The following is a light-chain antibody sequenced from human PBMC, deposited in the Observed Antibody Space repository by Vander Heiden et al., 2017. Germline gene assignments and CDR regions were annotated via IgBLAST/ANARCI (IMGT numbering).Light chain of an antibody. CDR3: SAWDNSLNAWV. Sequence: QSVLTHPPSASGTPGQRVTISCSGSSSYFGSRTVNWYQHLPGAAPKLLSYSNNQRPSGVPDRISASKSGTSASLAVSGLQSEDEADYYCSAWDNSLNAWVFSGGTKLTVL. CDR1: SSYFGSRT. J-gene: IGLJ3*02. CDR2: SNN. V-gene: IGLV1-44*01.